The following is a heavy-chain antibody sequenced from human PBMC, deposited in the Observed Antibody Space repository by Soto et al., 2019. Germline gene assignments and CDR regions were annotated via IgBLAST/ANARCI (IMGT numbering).Heavy chain of an antibody. J-gene: IGHJ6*02. CDR1: LYTFPSYD. Sequence: ASVQVSLQASLYTFPSYDIKWVRQATGKGLGWMGWMNPNSGNTGYAQKFQGRVTMTRNTSISTAYMELSSLRSEDTAVYYCARDHQYDFWSGYLHLTYYYYGLDVWGQGNTVTVS. V-gene: IGHV1-8*01. CDR2: MNPNSGNT. D-gene: IGHD3-3*01. CDR3: ARDHQYDFWSGYLHLTYYYYGLDV.